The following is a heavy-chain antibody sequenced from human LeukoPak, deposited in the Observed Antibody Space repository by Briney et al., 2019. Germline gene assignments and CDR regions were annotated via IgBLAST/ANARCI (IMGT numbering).Heavy chain of an antibody. Sequence: SETLSLTCTVSGASISSGGYYWNWIRQPPGKGLEWIGYIYYSRSTSYSPSLKSRLTISVDTSKSQFSLKLSSVTAADTAVYYCARDCYNSGYFDYWGQGTLVTVSS. CDR2: IYYSRST. J-gene: IGHJ4*02. V-gene: IGHV4-30-4*01. CDR3: ARDCYNSGYFDY. D-gene: IGHD1-1*01. CDR1: GASISSGGYY.